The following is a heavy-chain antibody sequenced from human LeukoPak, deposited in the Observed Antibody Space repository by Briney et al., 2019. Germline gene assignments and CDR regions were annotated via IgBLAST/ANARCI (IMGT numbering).Heavy chain of an antibody. V-gene: IGHV4-30-2*01. CDR1: GGSISSGGYY. CDR2: IYHSGST. J-gene: IGHJ6*02. D-gene: IGHD2-21*02. CDR3: ARHLIVVVTANGGNYGMDV. Sequence: PSETLSLTCTVSGGSISSGGYYWSWIRQPPGKGLEWIGYIYHSGSTYYNPSLKSRVTISVDRSKNQFSLKLSSVTAADTAVYYCARHLIVVVTANGGNYGMDVWGQGTTVTVSS.